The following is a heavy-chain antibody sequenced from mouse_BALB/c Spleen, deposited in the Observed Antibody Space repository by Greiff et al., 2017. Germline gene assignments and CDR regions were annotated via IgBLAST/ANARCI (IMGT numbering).Heavy chain of an antibody. V-gene: IGHV2-9*02. J-gene: IGHJ1*01. Sequence: VKVVESGPGLVAPSQSLSITCTVSGFSLTSYGVHWVRQPPGKGLEWLGVIWAGGSTNYNSALMSRLSISKDNSKSQVFLKMNSLQTDDTAMYYCARGGSYGNYDWYFDVWGAGTTVTVSS. CDR2: IWAGGST. D-gene: IGHD2-1*01. CDR3: ARGGSYGNYDWYFDV. CDR1: GFSLTSYG.